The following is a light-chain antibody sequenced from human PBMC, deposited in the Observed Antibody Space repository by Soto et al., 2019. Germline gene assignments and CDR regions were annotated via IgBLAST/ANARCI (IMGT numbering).Light chain of an antibody. CDR2: DVS. V-gene: IGLV2-14*01. Sequence: QSVLTQPASVSGSPGQSITIPCTGTSSDVGGYNYVSWYQQHPGTAPKLMIYDVSNRPSGVSNRFSGSKSGNTASLTISGLQAEDEADYYCSSYTSSSTYVFGTGTKLTVL. J-gene: IGLJ1*01. CDR3: SSYTSSSTYV. CDR1: SSDVGGYNY.